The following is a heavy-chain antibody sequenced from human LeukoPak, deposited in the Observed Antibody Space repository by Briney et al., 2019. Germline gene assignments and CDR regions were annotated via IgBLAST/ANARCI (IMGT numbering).Heavy chain of an antibody. D-gene: IGHD6-19*01. CDR3: ARDVSKPSSGWEYYYYYYMDV. CDR1: GYTFTGYY. Sequence: ASVKVSCKASGYTFTGYYMHWVRQAPGQGLEWMGWINPNSGGTNYAQKFQGRVTMTRDTSISTAYMELSRLRSDDTAVYYCARDVSKPSSGWEYYYYYYMDVWGKGTTVTVSS. CDR2: INPNSGGT. V-gene: IGHV1-2*02. J-gene: IGHJ6*03.